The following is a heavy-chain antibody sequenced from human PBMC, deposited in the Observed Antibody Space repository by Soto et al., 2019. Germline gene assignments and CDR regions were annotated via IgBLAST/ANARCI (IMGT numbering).Heavy chain of an antibody. CDR1: GFSVRIYA. J-gene: IGHJ4*02. CDR2: ISYDGSNK. Sequence: GGSLRLSCAASGFSVRIYAMHWVCQAPGKGLEWVAVISYDGSNKYYADSVKGRFTISRDNPKNTLYLQMNSLRAEDTAVYYCARDVRHYDFWSGYSPRDYWGQGTLVTVSS. CDR3: ARDVRHYDFWSGYSPRDY. V-gene: IGHV3-30-3*01. D-gene: IGHD3-3*01.